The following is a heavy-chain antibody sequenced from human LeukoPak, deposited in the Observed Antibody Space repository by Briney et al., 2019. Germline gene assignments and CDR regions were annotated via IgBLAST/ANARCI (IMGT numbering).Heavy chain of an antibody. J-gene: IGHJ4*02. D-gene: IGHD1-26*01. CDR2: ISAYNGNI. V-gene: IGHV1-18*01. CDR1: GYTFTSYG. CDR3: ARVPATDIVGAPDF. Sequence: ASVKVSCKTSGYTFTSYGINWVRQAPGQGLEWMGWISAYNGNIHYAQKPQGRITMTTDTSTSTAYMELRSLRSDDTAVYYSARVPATDIVGAPDFWGQGTLVTVSS.